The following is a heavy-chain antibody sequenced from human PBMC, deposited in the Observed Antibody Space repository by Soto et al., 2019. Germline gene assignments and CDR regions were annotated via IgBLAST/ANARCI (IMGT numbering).Heavy chain of an antibody. Sequence: GESLKISCKGSGYSFTSYWIGWVRQMPGKGLEWMGIIYPGDSDTRYSPSFQGQVTISADKSISTAYLQWSSLKASDTAMYYCARPYCSSTSCYDDYYYYGMDVWGQGTTVTVSS. CDR3: ARPYCSSTSCYDDYYYYGMDV. D-gene: IGHD2-2*01. J-gene: IGHJ6*02. CDR1: GYSFTSYW. CDR2: IYPGDSDT. V-gene: IGHV5-51*01.